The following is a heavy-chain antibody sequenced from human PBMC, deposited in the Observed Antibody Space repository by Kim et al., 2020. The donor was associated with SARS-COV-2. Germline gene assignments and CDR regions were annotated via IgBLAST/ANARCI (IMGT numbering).Heavy chain of an antibody. D-gene: IGHD6-13*01. V-gene: IGHV3-53*01. CDR2: IYSGGNT. J-gene: IGHJ6*02. CDR3: AAAAGIPDAIKHYYYYGMDV. CDR1: EFTVSSSY. Sequence: GGSLRLSCAASEFTVSSSYMSWVRQAPGKGLEWVSVIYSGGNTYYADSVKGRFTISRDNSKNTLYLQMNSLRAGDTAVYYCAAAAGIPDAIKHYYYYGMDVWGQGTTVTVSS.